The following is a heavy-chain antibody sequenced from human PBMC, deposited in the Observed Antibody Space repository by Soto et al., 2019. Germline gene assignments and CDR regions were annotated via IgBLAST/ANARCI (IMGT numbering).Heavy chain of an antibody. CDR2: MNPNSGNT. CDR1: GYPFTSYD. J-gene: IGHJ6*02. D-gene: IGHD3-10*01. CDR3: ARGEYYYGSGSYCYYYYYGMDV. Sequence: ASVKVSCKASGYPFTSYDINWVRQATGQGLEWMGWMNPNSGNTGYAQKFQGRVTMTRNTSISTAYMELSSLRSEDTAVYYCARGEYYYGSGSYCYYYYYGMDVWGQGTTVTVSS. V-gene: IGHV1-8*01.